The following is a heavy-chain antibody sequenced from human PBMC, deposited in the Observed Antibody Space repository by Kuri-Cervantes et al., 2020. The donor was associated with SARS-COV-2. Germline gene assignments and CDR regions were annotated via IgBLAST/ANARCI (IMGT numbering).Heavy chain of an antibody. CDR3: GKVSWLQLWRRYSDS. Sequence: GSLRLTCTVSGGSISSSSYYWGWIRQPPGKGLEWIGSIYYSGSTYYNPSLKSRVPISVDTSKNQFSLKLTSATAADTAVYYCGKVSWLQLWRRYSDSWGQGTLVTVSS. V-gene: IGHV4-39*07. CDR1: GGSISSSSYY. J-gene: IGHJ4*02. D-gene: IGHD5-24*01. CDR2: IYYSGST.